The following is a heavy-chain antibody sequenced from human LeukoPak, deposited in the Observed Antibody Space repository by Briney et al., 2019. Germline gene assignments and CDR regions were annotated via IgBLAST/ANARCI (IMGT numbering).Heavy chain of an antibody. J-gene: IGHJ4*02. D-gene: IGHD6-19*01. CDR2: INHSGST. CDR3: ASLPEVAAGGVFDY. CDR1: GGSFSGYY. V-gene: IGHV4-34*01. Sequence: SETLSLTCAVYGGSFSGYYWSWIRQPPGKGLEWIGEINHSGSTNYNPSLKSRVTISVDTSKNQFSLKLSSVTAADTAVYYCASLPEVAAGGVFDYWGQGILVTVSS.